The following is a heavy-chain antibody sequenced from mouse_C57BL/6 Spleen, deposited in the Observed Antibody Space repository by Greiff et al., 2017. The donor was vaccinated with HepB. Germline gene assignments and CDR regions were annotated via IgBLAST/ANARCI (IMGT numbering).Heavy chain of an antibody. J-gene: IGHJ4*01. Sequence: VQLQQSGAELAKPGASVKLSCKASGYTFTSYWMHWVKQRPGQGLEWIGYINPSSGYTKYNQKFKDKATLTADKSSSTTYMQLSSLTYEDSAFFYCASSGSNYAMDYWGQGTSVTVSA. D-gene: IGHD1-1*01. V-gene: IGHV1-7*01. CDR3: ASSGSNYAMDY. CDR2: INPSSGYT. CDR1: GYTFTSYW.